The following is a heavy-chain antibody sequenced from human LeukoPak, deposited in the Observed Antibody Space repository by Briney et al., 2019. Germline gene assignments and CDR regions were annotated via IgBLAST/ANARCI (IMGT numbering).Heavy chain of an antibody. V-gene: IGHV3-21*01. CDR1: GFTFNSYS. J-gene: IGHJ4*02. Sequence: GGSLRLSCAASGFTFNSYSMNWVRQAPGKGLEWVSSISKTSTYVFCGDSVKGRFTISRDNAKNSVYLQVNSLRVEDTAVYYCSSRIAADGTMDYWGQGTLVTVSS. D-gene: IGHD6-13*01. CDR2: ISKTSTYV. CDR3: SSRIAADGTMDY.